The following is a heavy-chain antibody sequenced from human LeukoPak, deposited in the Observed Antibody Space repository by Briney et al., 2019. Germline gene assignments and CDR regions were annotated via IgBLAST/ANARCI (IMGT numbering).Heavy chain of an antibody. J-gene: IGHJ6*03. CDR3: AKDGDNYYYMDV. D-gene: IGHD7-27*01. CDR1: GFTFSSYG. Sequence: GGSLRLSCAASGFTFSSYGMHWVRQAPGKGLEWVAVIWYDGSNRYYADTVKGRFTISRDNSKNTLYLQMNSLRAEDTAVYYCAKDGDNYYYMDVWGKGTTVTVSS. CDR2: IWYDGSNR. V-gene: IGHV3-33*06.